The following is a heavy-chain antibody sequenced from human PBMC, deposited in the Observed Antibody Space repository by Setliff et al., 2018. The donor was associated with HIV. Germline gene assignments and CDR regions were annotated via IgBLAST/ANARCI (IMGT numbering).Heavy chain of an antibody. J-gene: IGHJ4*02. CDR2: ISSSSSII. V-gene: IGHV3-48*01. CDR1: KFTFSSYS. Sequence: GESLRLSCAASKFTFSSYSMNWVRQAPGKGLEWVSYISSSSSIIYYADSVKGRFTISRDNAKKSLYLQMNSLRAEDTAVYYCARAPGSYGYYYFDYWGQGTLVTVSS. CDR3: ARAPGSYGYYYFDY. D-gene: IGHD5-18*01.